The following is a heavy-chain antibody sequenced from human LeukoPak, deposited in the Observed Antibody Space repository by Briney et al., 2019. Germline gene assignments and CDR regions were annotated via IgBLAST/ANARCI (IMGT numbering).Heavy chain of an antibody. D-gene: IGHD1/OR15-1a*01. CDR1: XGSISRYL. J-gene: IGHJ4*02. CDR2: IHTSGTT. Sequence: SETLSLTCAVSXGSISRYLWSWIRQPAGKGLEWLGRIHTSGTTTYSPSFQSRVTMSMDTSKKQISLRLSSVTAADTAVYYCATEQESGSAWGFDYWGQGSLVTVSS. V-gene: IGHV4-59*10. CDR3: ATEQESGSAWGFDY.